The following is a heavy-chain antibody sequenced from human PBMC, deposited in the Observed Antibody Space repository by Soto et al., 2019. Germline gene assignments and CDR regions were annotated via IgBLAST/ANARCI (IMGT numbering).Heavy chain of an antibody. CDR2: IYYSGST. V-gene: IGHV4-59*01. D-gene: IGHD6-19*01. J-gene: IGHJ4*02. CDR1: GGSISSYY. CDR3: ARDSTCIAVAGPFDL. Sequence: SGTLSLTCTVSGGSISSYYWSRIRQPPGKGLEWIGYIYYSGSTNYNPSLNSRVTISVDTSKNQFSLQLSSVTAADTAVYFCARDSTCIAVAGPFDLWGQGNLVTLSS.